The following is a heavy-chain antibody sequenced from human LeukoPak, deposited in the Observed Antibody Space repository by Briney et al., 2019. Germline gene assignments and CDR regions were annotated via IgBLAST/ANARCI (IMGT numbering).Heavy chain of an antibody. CDR2: ISSSSSYI. V-gene: IGHV3-21*01. J-gene: IGHJ4*02. CDR1: GFTFSNYV. Sequence: GGSLRLSCAASGFTFSNYVMSWVRQAPGKGLEWVSSISSSSSYIYYADSVKGRFTISRDNAKNSLYLQMNSLRAEDTAVYYCARDPGDYGDYDYFDYWGQGTLVTVSS. D-gene: IGHD4-17*01. CDR3: ARDPGDYGDYDYFDY.